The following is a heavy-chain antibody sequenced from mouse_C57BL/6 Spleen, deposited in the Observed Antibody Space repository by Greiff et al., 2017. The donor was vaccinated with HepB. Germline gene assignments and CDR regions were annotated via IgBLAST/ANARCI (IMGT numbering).Heavy chain of an antibody. J-gene: IGHJ4*01. CDR2: ISDGGSYT. D-gene: IGHD2-3*01. CDR3: ARDGYYEDYAMDY. Sequence: EVHLVESGGGLVKPGGSLKLSCAASGFTFSSYAMSWVRQTPEKRLEWVATISDGGSYTYYPDNVKGRFTISRDNAKNNLYLQMSHLKSEDTAMYYCARDGYYEDYAMDYWGQGTSVTVSS. CDR1: GFTFSSYA. V-gene: IGHV5-4*01.